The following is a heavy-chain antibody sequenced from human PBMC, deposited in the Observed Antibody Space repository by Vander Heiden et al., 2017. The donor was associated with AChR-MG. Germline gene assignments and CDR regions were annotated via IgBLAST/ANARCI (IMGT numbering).Heavy chain of an antibody. Sequence: QVQLQQWGAGLLKPSEPLSLTCAVYGGSFSGYYWSWIRQPPGKGLEWIGEINHSGSTNYNPSLKSRVTISVDTSKNQFSLKLSSVTAADTAVYYCARGLRGYRPNDIWGQGTMVTVSS. CDR3: ARGLRGYRPNDI. J-gene: IGHJ3*02. D-gene: IGHD5-18*01. V-gene: IGHV4-34*01. CDR1: GGSFSGYY. CDR2: INHSGST.